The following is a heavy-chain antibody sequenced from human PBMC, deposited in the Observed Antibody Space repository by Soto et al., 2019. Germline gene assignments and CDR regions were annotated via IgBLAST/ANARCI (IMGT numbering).Heavy chain of an antibody. CDR2: MNPNSGNT. J-gene: IGHJ5*02. D-gene: IGHD2-2*01. V-gene: IGHV1-8*01. CDR3: AERGRYCSSASCYYWFDP. Sequence: ASVKVSCKASGYTFTSYDIDWVRQATGQGLEWMGWMNPNSGNTGYAQKFQGRVTMTRNTSISTAYMEPSSLRSEDTAVYYCAERGRYCSSASCYYWFDPWGQGTLVTVSS. CDR1: GYTFTSYD.